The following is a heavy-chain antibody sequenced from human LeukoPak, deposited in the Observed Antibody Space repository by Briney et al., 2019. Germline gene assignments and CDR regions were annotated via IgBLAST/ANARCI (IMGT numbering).Heavy chain of an antibody. J-gene: IGHJ6*03. CDR1: GFTFSDYY. D-gene: IGHD6-6*01. CDR3: ARDRGSSPHPPDMDV. CDR2: ISSSSSTI. Sequence: GGSLRLSCAASGFTFSDYYMSWIRQAPGKGLEWVSYISSSSSTIYYADSVKGRFTISRDNAKNSLYLQMNSLKAEDTAVYYCARDRGSSPHPPDMDVWGKGTTVTVSS. V-gene: IGHV3-11*04.